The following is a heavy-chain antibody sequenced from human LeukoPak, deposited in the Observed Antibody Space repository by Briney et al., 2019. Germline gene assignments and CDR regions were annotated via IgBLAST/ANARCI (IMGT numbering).Heavy chain of an antibody. J-gene: IGHJ6*02. CDR3: AKTSWDIVVVPAAIYYYYYGMDV. CDR1: GFTLSSYA. D-gene: IGHD2-2*01. V-gene: IGHV3-23*01. Sequence: PGGSLRLSCAASGFTLSSYAMSWVRQAPGKGLEWVSAISGSGGSTYYADSVKGRFTISSDNSKNTLYLQMNSLRAEDTAVYYCAKTSWDIVVVPAAIYYYYYGMDVWGQGTTVTVSS. CDR2: ISGSGGST.